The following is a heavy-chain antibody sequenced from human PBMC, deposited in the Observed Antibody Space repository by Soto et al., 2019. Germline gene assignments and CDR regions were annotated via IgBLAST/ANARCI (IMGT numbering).Heavy chain of an antibody. Sequence: SETLCLTCAVSGGSISSSNWWSWIRQPPGKGLEWIGEIYHSGSTNYNPSLKNRVTISVDKSKKQFSLKLSSVTAADTAVYYCAKLFYTRYIDYWGQGTLVTVSS. D-gene: IGHD3-9*01. J-gene: IGHJ4*02. CDR1: GGSISSSNW. V-gene: IGHV4-4*02. CDR2: IYHSGST. CDR3: AKLFYTRYIDY.